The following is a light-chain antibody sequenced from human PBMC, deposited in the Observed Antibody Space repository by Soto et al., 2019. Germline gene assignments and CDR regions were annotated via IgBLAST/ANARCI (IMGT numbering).Light chain of an antibody. V-gene: IGKV3-20*01. Sequence: ETVLTQSPGTLALSPGERATLSCRASQTIRSKYLAWYRQTPGQAHRLLIYGASNRATDIADRFSGSGSGTDFNLIISRLEPQDFALYYCQQYGSSPWTFGQGTTVQIK. J-gene: IGKJ1*01. CDR2: GAS. CDR3: QQYGSSPWT. CDR1: QTIRSKY.